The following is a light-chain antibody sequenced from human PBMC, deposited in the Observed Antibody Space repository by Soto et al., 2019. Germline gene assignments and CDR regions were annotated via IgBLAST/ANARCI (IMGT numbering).Light chain of an antibody. CDR3: AAWDDSLNGQGV. V-gene: IGLV1-44*01. Sequence: QSVLTQPPSASGTPGQRVTISCSGSSSNIGSNTVNWYQQLPGTAPKLLIYSNNQRPSGVPDRFSGSKSGTSASLAISGLQSEDEADYYCAAWDDSLNGQGVFGGGTKRTVL. J-gene: IGLJ2*01. CDR2: SNN. CDR1: SSNIGSNT.